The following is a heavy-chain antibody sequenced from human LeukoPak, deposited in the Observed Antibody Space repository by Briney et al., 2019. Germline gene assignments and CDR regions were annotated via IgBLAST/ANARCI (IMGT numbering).Heavy chain of an antibody. CDR3: ARENPYGSGSYSRWFDP. V-gene: IGHV1-18*01. CDR2: ISAYNGNT. D-gene: IGHD3-10*01. J-gene: IGHJ5*02. Sequence: GASVKVSCKTSGYTFTSYYISWVRQAPGQGLEWMAWISAYNGNTKYAQKFQGRVTMTTDTSTSTAYMELRSLRSDDTAVYYCARENPYGSGSYSRWFDPWGQGTLVTVSS. CDR1: GYTFTSYY.